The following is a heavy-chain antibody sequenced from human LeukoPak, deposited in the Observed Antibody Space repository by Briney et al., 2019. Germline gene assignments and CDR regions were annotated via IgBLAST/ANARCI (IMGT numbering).Heavy chain of an antibody. Sequence: SETLSLTCTVSGGSISSSSYYWGWIRQPPGKGLEWIGSIYYSGSTYYNPSLKSRVTISVDTSKNQFSLKLSSVTSADTAVYYCASTISPKYYYDSSGYYYPYWGQGTLVTVS. D-gene: IGHD3-22*01. CDR3: ASTISPKYYYDSSGYYYPY. CDR1: GGSISSSSYY. J-gene: IGHJ4*02. CDR2: IYYSGST. V-gene: IGHV4-39*01.